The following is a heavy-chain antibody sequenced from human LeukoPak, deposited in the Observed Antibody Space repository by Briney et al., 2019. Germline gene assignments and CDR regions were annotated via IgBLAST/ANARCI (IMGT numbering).Heavy chain of an antibody. Sequence: PGGSLRLSCAASGFTVSSNYMSWVRQAPGKGLGWVSVIYSGGSTYYADSVKGRFTISRDNSKNTLYLHMNSLRAEDTAVYYCAKERAGYTNPYYFDYWGQGTLVTVSS. CDR1: GFTVSSNY. D-gene: IGHD3-9*01. CDR2: IYSGGST. J-gene: IGHJ4*02. V-gene: IGHV3-66*01. CDR3: AKERAGYTNPYYFDY.